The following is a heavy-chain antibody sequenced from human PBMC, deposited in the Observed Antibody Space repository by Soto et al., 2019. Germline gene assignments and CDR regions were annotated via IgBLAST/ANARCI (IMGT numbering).Heavy chain of an antibody. V-gene: IGHV5-51*01. CDR1: GYSFTSYW. J-gene: IGHJ4*02. CDR2: IYPGDSDT. CDR3: ARHDRYYDSSGYPPSR. D-gene: IGHD3-22*01. Sequence: PGESLKISFKGSGYSFTSYWIGWVRQMPGKGLEWMGIIYPGDSDTRYSPSFQGQVTISADKSISTAYLQWSSLKASDTAMYYCARHDRYYDSSGYPPSRWGQGTLVTVSS.